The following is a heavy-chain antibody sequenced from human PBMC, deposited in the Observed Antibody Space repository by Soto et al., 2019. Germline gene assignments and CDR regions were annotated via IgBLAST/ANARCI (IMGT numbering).Heavy chain of an antibody. J-gene: IGHJ6*02. D-gene: IGHD6-19*01. CDR1: GFTFSSYS. CDR3: ARESEGSGYYGMDA. V-gene: IGHV3-21*01. CDR2: ISSSSSYI. Sequence: EVQLVESGGGLVKPGGSLRLSWAASGFTFSSYSMNWVRQAPEKGLVWVSSISSSSSYIYYADSVKRRFNISRDNAKNSLSLQMNSLRAEDTAVYYCARESEGSGYYGMDAWGQGTTVTVSS.